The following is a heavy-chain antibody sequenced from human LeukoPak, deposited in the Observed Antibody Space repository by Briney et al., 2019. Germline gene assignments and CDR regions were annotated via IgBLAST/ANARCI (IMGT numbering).Heavy chain of an antibody. CDR1: GGTFSSYA. CDR2: IIPIFGTA. Sequence: GSSVKVSCKASGGTFSSYAISWVRQAPGQGLEWMGGIIPIFGTANYAQKFQGRVTITTDESTSTAYMELSSLRSEDTAVYYCAREAPQAGAFDIWGQGAMVTVSS. J-gene: IGHJ3*02. CDR3: AREAPQAGAFDI. V-gene: IGHV1-69*05. D-gene: IGHD6-13*01.